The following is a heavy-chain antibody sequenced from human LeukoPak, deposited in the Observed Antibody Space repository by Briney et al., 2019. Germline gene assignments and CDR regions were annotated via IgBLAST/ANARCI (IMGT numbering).Heavy chain of an antibody. CDR1: GFTFSSYG. CDR2: IRYDGSNK. J-gene: IGHJ4*02. CDR3: AKDLNRYQLLYYFAY. D-gene: IGHD2-2*01. Sequence: GGSLRLSCAASGFTFSSYGMHWVRQAPGKGLEWVAFIRYDGSNKYYADSVKGRFTISRDNSKNTLYLQMNSLRAEDTAVYYCAKDLNRYQLLYYFAYWGQGTLVTVSS. V-gene: IGHV3-30*02.